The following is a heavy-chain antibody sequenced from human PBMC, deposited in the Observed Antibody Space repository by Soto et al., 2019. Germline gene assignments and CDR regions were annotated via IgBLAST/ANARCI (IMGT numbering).Heavy chain of an antibody. Sequence: QVQLVQSGAEVKKPGSSVKVSCKASGGTFSSYAISWVRQAPGQGLEWMGGIIPIIGTANYAQKFQGRVTFTADESTSTAYMELSSLRSEDTAVYYCARDQHRTSRYCISTSCYYYYYGMDVWGQGTTVTASS. CDR3: ARDQHRTSRYCISTSCYYYYYGMDV. J-gene: IGHJ6*02. V-gene: IGHV1-69*12. D-gene: IGHD2-2*01. CDR1: GGTFSSYA. CDR2: IIPIIGTA.